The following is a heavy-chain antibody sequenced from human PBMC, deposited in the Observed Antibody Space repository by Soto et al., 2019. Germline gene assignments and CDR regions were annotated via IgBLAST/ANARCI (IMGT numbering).Heavy chain of an antibody. J-gene: IGHJ3*02. V-gene: IGHV4-31*03. D-gene: IGHD3-22*01. CDR2: IYYSGST. CDR1: GGSISSGGYY. CDR3: ARDTYYYDSSGPPVDAFDI. Sequence: QVQLQESGPGLVKPSQTLSLTCTVSGGSISSGGYYWSWIRQHPGKGLEWIGYIYYSGSTNYNPSLKSRVIISVDTSKNQFSLRLSSVTAADTAVYYCARDTYYYDSSGPPVDAFDIWGQETMVTVSS.